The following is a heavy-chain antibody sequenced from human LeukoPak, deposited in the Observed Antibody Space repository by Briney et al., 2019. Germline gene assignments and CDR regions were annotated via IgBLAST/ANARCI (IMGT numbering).Heavy chain of an antibody. CDR1: GYTFTGYY. CDR3: ARFRYSSDKPSGYFDY. V-gene: IGHV1-2*02. D-gene: IGHD6-19*01. J-gene: IGHJ4*02. Sequence: ASVKVSCKASGYTFTGYYMHWVRQAPGQGLEWMGWINPNSGGTNYAQKFQGRVTMTRDTSISTAYMELSRLRSDDTAVYYCARFRYSSDKPSGYFDYWGQGTLVTVSS. CDR2: INPNSGGT.